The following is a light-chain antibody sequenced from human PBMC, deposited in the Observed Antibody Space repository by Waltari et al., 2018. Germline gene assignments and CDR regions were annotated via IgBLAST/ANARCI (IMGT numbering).Light chain of an antibody. CDR1: QSISSQ. Sequence: EIVMTQSPATLPVSPGVRATLSCRASQSISSQLAWYQQKPGQDPRLLTYGASSRATGIPSTFSVSGSGTEFTLTSSSLQSEDFAVYFCQQYHESQPITVGPGTKVDIK. CDR2: GAS. V-gene: IGKV3-15*01. J-gene: IGKJ3*01. CDR3: QQYHESQPIT.